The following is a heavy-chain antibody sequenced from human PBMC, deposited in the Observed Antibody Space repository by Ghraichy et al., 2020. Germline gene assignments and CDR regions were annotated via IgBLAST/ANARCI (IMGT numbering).Heavy chain of an antibody. J-gene: IGHJ6*02. V-gene: IGHV4-34*01. CDR1: GGSFSAYY. Sequence: SETLSLTCAVFGGSFSAYYWTWIRQSPGKGLEWIGQINHSGSTNYNPSLKSRVTISVASSKNQFSLKLTSVTAAATAVYCCARGTLDVWGQGITVTVSS. CDR3: ARGTLDV. D-gene: IGHD2/OR15-2a*01. CDR2: INHSGST.